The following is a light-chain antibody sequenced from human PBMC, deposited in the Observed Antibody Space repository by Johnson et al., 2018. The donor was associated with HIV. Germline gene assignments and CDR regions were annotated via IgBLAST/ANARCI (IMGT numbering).Light chain of an antibody. Sequence: QSVLTQPPSVSAAPGQKVTISCSGSSSNIGNNYVSWYQQLPGTAPKLLIYENNKRPSGIPDRFSGSKSGTSATLGITGLPPVDEAVYYCGTWDSSLSAYVFGTGTKVTVL. V-gene: IGLV1-51*02. CDR3: GTWDSSLSAYV. CDR2: ENN. J-gene: IGLJ1*01. CDR1: SSNIGNNY.